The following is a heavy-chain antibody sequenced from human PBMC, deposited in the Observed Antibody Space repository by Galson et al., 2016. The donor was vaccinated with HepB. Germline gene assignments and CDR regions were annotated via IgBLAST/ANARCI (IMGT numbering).Heavy chain of an antibody. CDR3: ATVYGGNIDAFDS. Sequence: QSGAEVKKPGESLKMSCKASGYTFTSFWIGWVRQMPGKGLEWVGIIYPGDSDTRYSPSFQGQVTISVDKSISTAYLQWSSLKASDTAMYYCATVYGGNIDAFDSWGQGTMGIVSS. CDR1: GYTFTSFW. CDR2: IYPGDSDT. D-gene: IGHD4-23*01. J-gene: IGHJ3*02. V-gene: IGHV5-51*01.